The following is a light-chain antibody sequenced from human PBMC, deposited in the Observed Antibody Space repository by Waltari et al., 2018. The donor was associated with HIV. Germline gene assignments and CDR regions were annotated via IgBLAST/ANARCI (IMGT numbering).Light chain of an antibody. CDR2: YDR. Sequence: SYVLTQPPSVSVAPGHTARITCAGINIGTKLQYWYTPKPGQAPVRVVYYDRDRPSGIPERFSGSNFGNTATLTITRVEAGDEADYYCQVWESSTDDHQVVFGGGTKLTVL. CDR1: NIGTKL. CDR3: QVWESSTDDHQVV. J-gene: IGLJ2*01. V-gene: IGLV3-21*02.